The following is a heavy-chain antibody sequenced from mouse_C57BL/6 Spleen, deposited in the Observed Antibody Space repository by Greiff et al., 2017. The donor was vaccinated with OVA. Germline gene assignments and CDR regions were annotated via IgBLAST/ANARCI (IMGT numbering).Heavy chain of an antibody. J-gene: IGHJ1*03. D-gene: IGHD2-5*01. CDR3: AKDNYSNYDWYFDV. CDR2: IWSGGST. V-gene: IGHV2-4*01. Sequence: VQLQQSGPGLVQPSQSLSITCTVSGFSLTSYGVHWVRQPPGKGLEWLGVIWSGGSTDYNAAFISRLSISKDNSKSQVFFKMNSLQADDTAIYYCAKDNYSNYDWYFDVWGTGTTVTVSS. CDR1: GFSLTSYG.